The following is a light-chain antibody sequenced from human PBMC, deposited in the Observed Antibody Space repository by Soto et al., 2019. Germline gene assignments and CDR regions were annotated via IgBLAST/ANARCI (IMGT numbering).Light chain of an antibody. Sequence: QSALTQPASVSGSPGQSITISCTGTSSDVGAYNYVSWYQQHPGKAPKLMIYDVNNRPSGVSNRFSGSKSGNTASLTIFGLEAEDEADYYCSSYATRSGLFGGGTQLTVL. CDR3: SSYATRSGL. V-gene: IGLV2-14*03. CDR2: DVN. CDR1: SSDVGAYNY. J-gene: IGLJ2*01.